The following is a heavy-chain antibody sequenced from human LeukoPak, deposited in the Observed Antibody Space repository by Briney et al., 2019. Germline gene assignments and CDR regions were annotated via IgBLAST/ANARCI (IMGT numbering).Heavy chain of an antibody. CDR3: ARPHGSGSYYYDY. D-gene: IGHD3-10*01. CDR2: IYHSGST. V-gene: IGHV4-38-2*02. J-gene: IGHJ4*02. CDR1: GYSISSGYY. Sequence: SETLSLTCTVSGYSISSGYYWGWIRQPPGKGLEWIGSIYHSGSTYYNPSLKGRVTISVDTSKNQFSLKLSSVTAADTAVYYCARPHGSGSYYYDYWGQGTLVTVSS.